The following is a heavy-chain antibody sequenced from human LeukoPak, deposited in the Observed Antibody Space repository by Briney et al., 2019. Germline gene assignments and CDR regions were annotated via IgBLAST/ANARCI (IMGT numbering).Heavy chain of an antibody. Sequence: SETLSLTCAVYGGSFSGYYWSWIRQPPGKGLEWIGEINHSGSTNYNPSLKSRVTISVDTSKNQFSLKLGSVTAADTAVYYCARDTELGWGSGWYSSSSGYYGMDVWGQGTTVTVSS. J-gene: IGHJ6*02. CDR3: ARDTELGWGSGWYSSSSGYYGMDV. CDR1: GGSFSGYY. D-gene: IGHD6-19*01. V-gene: IGHV4-34*01. CDR2: INHSGST.